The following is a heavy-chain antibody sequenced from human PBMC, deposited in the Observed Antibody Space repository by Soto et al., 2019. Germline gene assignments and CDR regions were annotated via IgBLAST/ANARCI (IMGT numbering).Heavy chain of an antibody. D-gene: IGHD2-8*01. CDR2: ISSSSSTI. Sequence: EVQLVESGGGLGQPGGSLRLSCAASGFTFSSYSMHWVRQAPGTGLEWVSYISSSSSTIYYADSVKGRFTISRDNAKNSLYLQMNRLRDKDTAVYYCARDQSSGYCTNGVCPSGLDYWGQGTLVTVSS. CDR3: ARDQSSGYCTNGVCPSGLDY. CDR1: GFTFSSYS. V-gene: IGHV3-48*02. J-gene: IGHJ4*02.